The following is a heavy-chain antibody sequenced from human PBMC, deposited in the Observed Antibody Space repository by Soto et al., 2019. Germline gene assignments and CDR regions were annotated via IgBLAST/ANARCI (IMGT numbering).Heavy chain of an antibody. CDR2: IYYSGST. V-gene: IGHV4-31*03. CDR1: GGSISSGGYY. Sequence: SETLSLTCTVSGGSISSGGYYWSWIRQHPGKDLEWIGHIYYSGSTYYNPSLKSRVTISLDTSKNQFSLKLSSVTAADTAVYYCARVRRDYYYGSGTYYNPGTGANNRFDPWGQGTLVTVSS. CDR3: ARVRRDYYYGSGTYYNPGTGANNRFDP. D-gene: IGHD3-10*01. J-gene: IGHJ5*02.